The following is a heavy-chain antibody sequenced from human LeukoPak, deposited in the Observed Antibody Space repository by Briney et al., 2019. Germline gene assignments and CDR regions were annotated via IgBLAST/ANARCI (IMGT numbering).Heavy chain of an antibody. D-gene: IGHD3-3*01. J-gene: IGHJ5*02. CDR1: GYTFTGYY. Sequence: ASVKVSCKASGYTFTGYYMHWVRQAPGQGLEWMGWINPNSGGTNYAQKFQGRVTMTRDTSISTAYMELSRLRSDDTAVYYCARDTDDFWSGYYIGGYDPWGQGTLVTVSS. CDR3: ARDTDDFWSGYYIGGYDP. CDR2: INPNSGGT. V-gene: IGHV1-2*02.